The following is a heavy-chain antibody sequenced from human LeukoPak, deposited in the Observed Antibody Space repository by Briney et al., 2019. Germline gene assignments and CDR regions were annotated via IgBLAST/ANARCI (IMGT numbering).Heavy chain of an antibody. CDR2: ISSSGSTI. Sequence: GGSLRLSCAASGFTFSSYEMNWVRQAPGKGLEWVSYISSSGSTIYYADSVKGRFTISRDNAKNSLYLQMNSLRAEDTAVYYCARDDTTVTTGFDYWGQGTLVTVSS. CDR3: ARDDTTVTTGFDY. D-gene: IGHD4-17*01. CDR1: GFTFSSYE. V-gene: IGHV3-48*03. J-gene: IGHJ4*02.